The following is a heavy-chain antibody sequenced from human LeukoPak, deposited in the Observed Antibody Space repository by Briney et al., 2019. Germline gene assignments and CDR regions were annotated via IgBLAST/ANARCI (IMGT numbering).Heavy chain of an antibody. CDR2: TYYRSKWSS. CDR3: ARDYNWAFDY. J-gene: IGHJ4*02. Sequence: SQTLTPTCAVSGDSVSKNGVAWNWIRQSPSRGLEWLGRTYYRSKWSSDYAVSVKSRIIIDPATSKNQFSLQLNSVTPEDTAVYYCARDYNWAFDYWGQGILVTVSS. CDR1: GDSVSKNGVA. V-gene: IGHV6-1*01. D-gene: IGHD1-1*01.